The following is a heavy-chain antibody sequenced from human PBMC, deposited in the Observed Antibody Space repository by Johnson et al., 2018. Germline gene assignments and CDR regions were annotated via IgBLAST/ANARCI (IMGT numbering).Heavy chain of an antibody. CDR1: GDSISREIYY. D-gene: IGHD3-10*01. Sequence: QVQLQESGPGLVKPSQTLSLTCTVSGDSISREIYYWNWVRQPAGKGLEWIGRIYPSGNTNYNPSLKSRVTISTAMSKNDISLRLSPVTAAATAVYSCATVSTPRSTNATSVGLRAGTAADTAVYYCARVRVGPEGTFDLWGPGTVVTVSS. J-gene: IGHJ3*01. CDR2: IYPSGNT. V-gene: IGHV4-61*02. CDR3: ATVSTPRSTNATSVGLRAGTAADTAVYYCARVRVGPEGTFDL.